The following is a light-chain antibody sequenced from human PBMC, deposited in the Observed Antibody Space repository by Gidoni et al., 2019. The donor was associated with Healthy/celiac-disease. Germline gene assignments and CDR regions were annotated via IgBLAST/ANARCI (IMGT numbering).Light chain of an antibody. CDR2: EVS. CDR1: SSDVGGYNY. CDR3: SSYAGSTLYV. Sequence: QSALTQPPSASGSPGQSVTISCTGTSSDVGGYNYVSGYQQHPGKAPKLMIYEVSKRPSGVPDRFSGSKSGNTASLTVSGLQAEYEADYYCSSYAGSTLYVFGTGTKVTVL. J-gene: IGLJ1*01. V-gene: IGLV2-8*01.